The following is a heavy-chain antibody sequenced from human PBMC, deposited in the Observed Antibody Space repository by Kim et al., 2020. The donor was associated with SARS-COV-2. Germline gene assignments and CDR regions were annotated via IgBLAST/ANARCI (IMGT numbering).Heavy chain of an antibody. V-gene: IGHV4-34*01. CDR3: ARGGPYNSGSQPFDY. Sequence: SETLSLTCAVYGGSFSGYYWSRIRQPPGKGLEWIGEINHSGSTNYNPSLKSRVTISVDTSKNQFSLKLSSVTAADTAVYYCARGGPYNSGSQPFDYWGQGTLVTVSP. D-gene: IGHD1-26*01. J-gene: IGHJ4*02. CDR1: GGSFSGYY. CDR2: INHSGST.